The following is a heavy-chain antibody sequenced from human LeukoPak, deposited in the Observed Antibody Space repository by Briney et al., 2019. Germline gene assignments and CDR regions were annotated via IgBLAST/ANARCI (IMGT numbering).Heavy chain of an antibody. CDR3: AKVRLRYCSSTSCYAYDY. J-gene: IGHJ4*02. CDR2: ISGSGGST. D-gene: IGHD2-2*01. Sequence: GGSLRLSCAASGFTFSSYSMNWVRQAPGKGLEWVSAISGSGGSTYYADSVKGRFTISRDNSKNTLYLQMNSLRAEDTAVYYCAKVRLRYCSSTSCYAYDYWGQGTLVTVSS. CDR1: GFTFSSYS. V-gene: IGHV3-23*01.